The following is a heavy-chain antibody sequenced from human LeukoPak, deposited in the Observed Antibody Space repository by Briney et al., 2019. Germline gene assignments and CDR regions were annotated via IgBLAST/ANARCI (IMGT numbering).Heavy chain of an antibody. D-gene: IGHD3-10*01. CDR1: GGSFSGYY. V-gene: IGHV4-34*01. CDR3: ARRYGSGSVLAGPENPWRPRSYNWFDP. Sequence: PSETLSLTCAVYGGSFSGYYWSWIRQPPGKGLEWIGEINHSGSTNYNPSLKSRVTISVDTSKNQFSLKLSSVTAADTAVYYCARRYGSGSVLAGPENPWRPRSYNWFDPWGQGTLVTVSS. J-gene: IGHJ5*02. CDR2: INHSGST.